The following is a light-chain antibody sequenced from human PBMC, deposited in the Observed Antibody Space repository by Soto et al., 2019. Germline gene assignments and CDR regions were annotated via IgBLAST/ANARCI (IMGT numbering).Light chain of an antibody. V-gene: IGLV4-69*01. Sequence: QPVLTQSPSASASLGASVKLTCTLSSGHSSYAIAWHQQRPEKGPRYLMKLNSDGSHSKGDGIPDRFSGSSSGAERYLTISSLQSDDEADYYCQTWVTGIQVFGGGTKLTVL. CDR3: QTWVTGIQV. CDR2: LNSDGSH. CDR1: SGHSSYA. J-gene: IGLJ2*01.